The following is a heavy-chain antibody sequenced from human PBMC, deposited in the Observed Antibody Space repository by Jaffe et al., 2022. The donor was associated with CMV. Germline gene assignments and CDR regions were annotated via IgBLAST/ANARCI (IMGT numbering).Heavy chain of an antibody. V-gene: IGHV3-13*01. CDR2: IDSAGNT. CDR1: GFTFKNYD. J-gene: IGHJ3*02. D-gene: IGHD3-22*01. Sequence: EVQLVESGGGLVQPGGSLRLSCAASGFTFKNYDMHWVRQVTGRGLEWVSGIDSAGNTNYAGSVKGRFTISRENGKNSLYLQMNSLRGEDTAVYFCARAGSMILSADALDIWGQGTKVTVSS. CDR3: ARAGSMILSADALDI.